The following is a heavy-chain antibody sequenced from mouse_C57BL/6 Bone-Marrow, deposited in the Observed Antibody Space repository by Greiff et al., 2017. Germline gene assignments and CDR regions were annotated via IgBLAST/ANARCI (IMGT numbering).Heavy chain of an antibody. D-gene: IGHD3-1*01. Sequence: VQLKESGGGLVKPGGSLKLSCAASGFTFSSYAMSWVRQTPEKRLEWVATISDGGSYTYYPDNVKGRFTISRDNAKNNLYLQMSHLKSEDTAMYYCARRGLHLDYFDYWGQGTTLTVSS. J-gene: IGHJ2*01. CDR1: GFTFSSYA. V-gene: IGHV5-4*03. CDR3: ARRGLHLDYFDY. CDR2: ISDGGSYT.